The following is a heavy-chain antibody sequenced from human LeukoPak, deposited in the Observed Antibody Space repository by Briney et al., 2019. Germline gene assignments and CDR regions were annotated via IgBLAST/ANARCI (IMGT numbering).Heavy chain of an antibody. D-gene: IGHD1-26*01. Sequence: PGGSLRLSCAASGFSFSTYSMNWVRQAPGKGLEWVSSISSSSGYIYYADSVKGRFTIFRDNAENSLYLQMNSLRAEDTAVYYCARAKTYSGSYYDAFDLWGQGTVVTVSS. CDR1: GFSFSTYS. J-gene: IGHJ3*01. CDR2: ISSSSGYI. CDR3: ARAKTYSGSYYDAFDL. V-gene: IGHV3-21*01.